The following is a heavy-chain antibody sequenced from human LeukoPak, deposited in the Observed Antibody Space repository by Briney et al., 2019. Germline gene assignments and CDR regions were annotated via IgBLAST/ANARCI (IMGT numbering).Heavy chain of an antibody. CDR1: GYTFTVYY. D-gene: IGHD1-26*01. CDR3: SRYTTRTGGSFYY. CDR2: INPNSGGT. J-gene: IGHJ4*02. V-gene: IGHV1-2*02. Sequence: ASVKVSCKASGYTFTVYYMHWVRQAPGQGLEWMGWINPNSGGTNYAQKFQGRVTMTRDTSISTAYMELSRLRSDDTAVYYCSRYTTRTGGSFYYCGQGTLVTVSS.